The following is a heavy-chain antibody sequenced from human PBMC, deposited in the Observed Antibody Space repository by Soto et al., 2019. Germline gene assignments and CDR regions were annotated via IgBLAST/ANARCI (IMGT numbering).Heavy chain of an antibody. CDR3: AKDGPRLNIYYYGSESYIFDY. CDR1: GFTFSSYG. CDR2: ISYDGSNK. D-gene: IGHD3-10*01. V-gene: IGHV3-30*18. Sequence: QVQLVESGGGVVQPGRSLRLSCAASGFTFSSYGMHWVRQAPGKGLEWVAVISYDGSNKYYADSVKGRFTISRDNSKNTLYLQMNSLRAEDPAVYYCAKDGPRLNIYYYGSESYIFDYWGQGTLVTVSS. J-gene: IGHJ4*02.